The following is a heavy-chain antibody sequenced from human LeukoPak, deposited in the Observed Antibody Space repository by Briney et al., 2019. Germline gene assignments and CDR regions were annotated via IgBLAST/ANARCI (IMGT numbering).Heavy chain of an antibody. CDR3: ARNERKGPGIAAAGTLDY. V-gene: IGHV1-46*01. J-gene: IGHJ4*02. D-gene: IGHD6-13*01. CDR2: INPSGGST. CDR1: GCTFTSYY. Sequence: ASVKVSCKASGCTFTSYYMHWMRQAPGQGLEWMGIINPSGGSTSYAQKFQGRVTMTRDTSTSTVYMELSSLRSEDTAVYYCARNERKGPGIAAAGTLDYWGQGTLVTVSS.